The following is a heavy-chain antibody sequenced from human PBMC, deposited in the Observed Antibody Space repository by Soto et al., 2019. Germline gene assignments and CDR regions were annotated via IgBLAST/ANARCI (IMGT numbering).Heavy chain of an antibody. Sequence: SETLSLTCAVYGGSFSGYYWSWIRQPPGKGLEWIGEINHSGSTNYNPSLKSRVTISVGTSKNQFSLKLSSVTAADTAVYYCARGKRKVEAAGTRYYYYGMDVWGQGTTVT. J-gene: IGHJ6*02. D-gene: IGHD6-13*01. CDR1: GGSFSGYY. CDR2: INHSGST. V-gene: IGHV4-34*01. CDR3: ARGKRKVEAAGTRYYYYGMDV.